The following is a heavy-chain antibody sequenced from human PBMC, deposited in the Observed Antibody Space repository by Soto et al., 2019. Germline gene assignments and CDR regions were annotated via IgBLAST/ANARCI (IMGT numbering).Heavy chain of an antibody. D-gene: IGHD2-15*01. CDR2: ISGSNRTI. CDR3: AREGWPLLQTGMDV. J-gene: IGHJ6*02. CDR1: GFTFRSYS. Sequence: PGGSLRLSFAASGFTFRSYSMNWVRQAPGKGLEWVSYISGSNRTINYADSVKGRFIISRDNAKSSLYLQMHSLRDEDTAVYYCAREGWPLLQTGMDVWGQGTTVTVSS. V-gene: IGHV3-48*02.